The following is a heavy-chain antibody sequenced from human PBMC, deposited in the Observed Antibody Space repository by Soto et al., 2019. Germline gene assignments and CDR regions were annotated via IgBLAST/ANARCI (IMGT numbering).Heavy chain of an antibody. CDR2: IIPIFGTA. J-gene: IGHJ4*02. V-gene: IGHV1-69*06. CDR3: ASSSGNNYGVGTNYYFDY. D-gene: IGHD1-26*01. Sequence: QVQLVQSGAEVKKPGSSVKVSCKTSGGTFSTYSIVWVQQAPGEGLEWMGGIIPIFGTANYAQKFQDRVTITADKSTNTAFMELSSLKSEDTAMYYCASSSGNNYGVGTNYYFDYWGQGTLVTVSS. CDR1: GGTFSTYS.